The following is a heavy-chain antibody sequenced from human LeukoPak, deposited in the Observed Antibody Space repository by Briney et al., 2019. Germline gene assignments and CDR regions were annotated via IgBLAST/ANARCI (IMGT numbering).Heavy chain of an antibody. CDR1: GGSFSGYY. Sequence: SETLSLTCAVYGGSFSGYYWSWIRQPPGKGLEWFGEINHSGSTNYNPSLKSRVTISVDTSKNQFSLKLSSVTAADTAVYYCARCTADDSSGYYDYWGQGTLVTVSS. CDR3: ARCTADDSSGYYDY. J-gene: IGHJ4*02. D-gene: IGHD3-22*01. V-gene: IGHV4-34*01. CDR2: INHSGST.